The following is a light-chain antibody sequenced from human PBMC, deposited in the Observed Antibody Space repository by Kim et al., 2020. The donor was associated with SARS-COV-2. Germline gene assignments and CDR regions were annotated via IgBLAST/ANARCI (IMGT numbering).Light chain of an antibody. V-gene: IGLV2-23*01. CDR2: EVN. J-gene: IGLJ2*01. Sequence: QSITISCTGTTNDIGYYNLVSWYQQHPSQVPKLFIYEVNKRPSAVSSRFSGSKSGYTASLTISGLQAEDEADYYCCSYAGSGIVLFGGGTQLTVL. CDR3: CSYAGSGIVL. CDR1: TNDIGYYNL.